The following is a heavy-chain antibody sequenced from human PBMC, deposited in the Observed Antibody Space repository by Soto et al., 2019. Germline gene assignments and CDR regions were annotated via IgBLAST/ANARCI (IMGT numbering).Heavy chain of an antibody. D-gene: IGHD3-10*01. CDR2: IYSGGST. V-gene: IGHV3-66*01. J-gene: IGHJ4*02. CDR3: ARDLSALYRESGDY. CDR1: GFTVSSNY. Sequence: GGSLRLSCAASGFTVSSNYMSWVRQAPGKGLEWVSVIYSGGSTYYADSVKGRFTISRDNSKNTLYLQMNSLRAEDTAVYYCARDLSALYRESGDYWGQGTLVTVSS.